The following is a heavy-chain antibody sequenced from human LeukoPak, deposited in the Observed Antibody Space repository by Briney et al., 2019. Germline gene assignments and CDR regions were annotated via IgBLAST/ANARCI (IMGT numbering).Heavy chain of an antibody. CDR2: IYHSGST. D-gene: IGHD3-22*01. V-gene: IGHV4-39*07. Sequence: SQTLSLTCTVSGGSISSGSYYWSWIRQPPGKGLEWIGSIYHSGSTYYNPSLKGRVTISVDTSKNQFSLKLSSVTAADTAVYYCAGYHYDSSGYYIDYWGQGTPVTVSS. CDR3: AGYHYDSSGYYIDY. J-gene: IGHJ4*02. CDR1: GGSISSGSYY.